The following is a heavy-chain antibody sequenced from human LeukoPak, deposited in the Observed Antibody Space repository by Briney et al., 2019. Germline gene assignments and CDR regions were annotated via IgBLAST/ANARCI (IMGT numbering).Heavy chain of an antibody. Sequence: ASVKVSCKASGYTFTGYYMHWVRQAPGQGLEWMGRINPNSGGTNYAQKFQSRVTMTRDTSISTAYMELSRLRSDDTAVYNCARSLLLWFGEDWGQGTLVTVSS. CDR2: INPNSGGT. V-gene: IGHV1-2*06. D-gene: IGHD3-10*01. CDR3: ARSLLLWFGED. CDR1: GYTFTGYY. J-gene: IGHJ4*02.